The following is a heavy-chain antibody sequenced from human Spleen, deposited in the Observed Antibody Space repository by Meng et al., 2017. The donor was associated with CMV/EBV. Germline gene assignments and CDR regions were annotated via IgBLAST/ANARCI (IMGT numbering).Heavy chain of an antibody. Sequence: GESLKISCAASGFTVSSNYMSWVRQAPGKGLEWVSVIYSGGSIYYADSVKGRFTISRDNSKNTLYLQMNSLRAEDTAVYYCARENRFLEWLFQYYYYGMDVWGQGTTVTVSS. J-gene: IGHJ6*02. CDR2: IYSGGSI. D-gene: IGHD3-3*01. CDR3: ARENRFLEWLFQYYYYGMDV. CDR1: GFTVSSNY. V-gene: IGHV3-53*05.